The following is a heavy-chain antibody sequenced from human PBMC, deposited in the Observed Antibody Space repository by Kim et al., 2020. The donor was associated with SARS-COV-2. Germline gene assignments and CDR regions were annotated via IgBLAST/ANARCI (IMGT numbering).Heavy chain of an antibody. Sequence: YSTSLKTRLTISKDTSKNQVVLTMTNMDPVDTATYYCARMCYSSGETFDYWGEGTLVTVSS. V-gene: IGHV2-70*01. J-gene: IGHJ4*02. D-gene: IGHD6-19*01. CDR3: ARMCYSSGETFDY.